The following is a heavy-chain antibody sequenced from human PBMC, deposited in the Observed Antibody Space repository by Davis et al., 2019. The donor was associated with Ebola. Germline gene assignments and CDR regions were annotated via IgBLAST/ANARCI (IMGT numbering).Heavy chain of an antibody. CDR2: ISYDGSHK. D-gene: IGHD1-26*01. CDR3: AKAKWEVEYHYSGMDV. V-gene: IGHV3-30*18. CDR1: GFTFSTYG. J-gene: IGHJ6*04. Sequence: GESLKISCAASGFTFSTYGMHWVRQAPGKGLEWVAVISYDGSHKYSADSVRVRFTISRDNSKDTLYLQMNSLRAEDTAVYFCAKAKWEVEYHYSGMDVWGKGATVSVSS.